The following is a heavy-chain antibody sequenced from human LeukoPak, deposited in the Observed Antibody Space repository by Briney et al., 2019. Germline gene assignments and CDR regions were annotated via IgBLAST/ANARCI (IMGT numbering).Heavy chain of an antibody. D-gene: IGHD1-14*01. Sequence: TGGSLRLSCAASGFTFSDSYMSWVRQAPGKGLEWVSTISNSDYSTYYADSVKGRFTISRANSENTLYLQMNNLRAEDTAVYYCAKATGYLLWGQGTLVTVSS. CDR3: AKATGYLL. V-gene: IGHV3-23*01. CDR2: ISNSDYST. CDR1: GFTFSDSY. J-gene: IGHJ4*02.